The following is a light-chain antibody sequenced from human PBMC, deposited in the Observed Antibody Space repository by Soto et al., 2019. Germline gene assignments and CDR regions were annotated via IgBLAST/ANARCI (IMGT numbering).Light chain of an antibody. CDR1: QSVTNNY. J-gene: IGKJ1*01. CDR2: GAS. CDR3: QQYSESPLT. Sequence: EIVLKHSPGTLSLSPGERATLSCRASQSVTNNYLAWYQQKPGQAPRLVIYGASTRATGIPDRFSASGSGTDFTLTINRLEPEDFAVYYCQQYSESPLTFGQGTMVDIK. V-gene: IGKV3-20*01.